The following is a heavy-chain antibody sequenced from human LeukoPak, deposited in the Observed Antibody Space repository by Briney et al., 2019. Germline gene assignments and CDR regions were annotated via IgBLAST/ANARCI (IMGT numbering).Heavy chain of an antibody. Sequence: GGSLRLSCAASGFTFSSYGMHWVRQAPGKGLEWVALIWYDGSNKYYADSVKGRFTISRDNSKNTVYLQMNSLRAEDTAVYYCASRRGGIVGDYWCQGTLVTVSS. CDR1: GFTFSSYG. D-gene: IGHD2-15*01. V-gene: IGHV3-33*01. CDR2: IWYDGSNK. J-gene: IGHJ4*02. CDR3: ASRRGGIVGDY.